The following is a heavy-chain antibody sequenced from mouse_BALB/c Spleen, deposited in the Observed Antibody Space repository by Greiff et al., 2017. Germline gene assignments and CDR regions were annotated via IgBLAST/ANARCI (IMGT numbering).Heavy chain of an antibody. CDR3: ARAGNWDGYAMDY. Sequence: EVHLVESGGGLVKPGGSLKLSCAASGFTFSDYYMYWVRQTPEKRLEWVATISDGGSYTYYPDSVKGRFTISRDNAKNNLYLQMSSLKSEDTAMYYCARAGNWDGYAMDYWGQGTSVTVSS. V-gene: IGHV5-4*02. CDR1: GFTFSDYY. J-gene: IGHJ4*01. D-gene: IGHD4-1*01. CDR2: ISDGGSYT.